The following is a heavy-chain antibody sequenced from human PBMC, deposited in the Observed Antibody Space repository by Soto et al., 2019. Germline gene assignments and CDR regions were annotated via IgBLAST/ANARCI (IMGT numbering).Heavy chain of an antibody. Sequence: QPGGSLRLSCAASGFTFSSYAMRWVRQAPGKGLEWVSAISGSSSSIYYADSVKGRFTISRDNAKNSLYLLMNSLRAEDTAVYYCTREGDGSGFFSDFWGQGALVTVSS. V-gene: IGHV3-23*01. CDR2: ISGSSSSI. CDR1: GFTFSSYA. J-gene: IGHJ4*02. CDR3: TREGDGSGFFSDF. D-gene: IGHD3-22*01.